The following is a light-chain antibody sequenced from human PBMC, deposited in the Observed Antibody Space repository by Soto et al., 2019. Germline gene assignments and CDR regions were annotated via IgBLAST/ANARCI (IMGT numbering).Light chain of an antibody. Sequence: IQMTQSPSSLSASVEDRVIITCRASQSIFNYLNWYQQKPGQAPKLLIYKASNLETGVPSRFSGSGSGTEFTLTISSLQPDDFATYYCQQYSSYPSLTFGGGTKVDIK. CDR1: QSIFNY. J-gene: IGKJ4*01. CDR3: QQYSSYPSLT. V-gene: IGKV1-5*03. CDR2: KAS.